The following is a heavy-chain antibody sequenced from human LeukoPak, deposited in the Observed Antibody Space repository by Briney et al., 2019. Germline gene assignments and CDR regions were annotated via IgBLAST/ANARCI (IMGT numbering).Heavy chain of an antibody. CDR3: ARGPETYYYGSGSGLHP. CDR1: GFTFSRFE. J-gene: IGHJ5*02. CDR2: ISGSGSSI. V-gene: IGHV3-48*03. Sequence: GGSLRLSCVASGFTFSRFEMNWVRQAPGKGLEWVSYISGSGSSIYYADSVKGRFTISRDKAKNSLYLQMNSLRAEDTAVYYCARGPETYYYGSGSGLHPWGQGTLVTVSS. D-gene: IGHD3-10*01.